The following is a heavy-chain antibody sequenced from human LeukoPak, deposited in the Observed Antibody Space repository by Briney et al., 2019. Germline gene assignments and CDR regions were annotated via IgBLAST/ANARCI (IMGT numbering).Heavy chain of an antibody. V-gene: IGHV3-20*04. CDR2: INWNGGST. Sequence: GGSLRLSCAASGFTFDDYGMSWVRQAPGKGLEWVSGINWNGGSTGYADSVKGRLTISRDNAKNSLYLQMNSLRAEDTALYYCARDLISSGTTFFDYWGQGTLVTVSS. CDR3: ARDLISSGTTFFDY. J-gene: IGHJ4*02. D-gene: IGHD1-7*01. CDR1: GFTFDDYG.